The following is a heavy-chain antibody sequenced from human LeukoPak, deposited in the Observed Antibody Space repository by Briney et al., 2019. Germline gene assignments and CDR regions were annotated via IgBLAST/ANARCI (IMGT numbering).Heavy chain of an antibody. J-gene: IGHJ4*02. CDR3: ARGGYSEFDY. CDR1: GGSISSYY. CDR2: IYYSGST. Sequence: SETLPLTCTVSGGSISSYYWSWIRQPPGKGLEWIGYIYYSGSTNYNPSLKSRVTISVDTSKNQFSLKLSSVTAADTAVYYCARGGYSEFDYWGQGTLVTVSS. V-gene: IGHV4-59*01. D-gene: IGHD5-18*01.